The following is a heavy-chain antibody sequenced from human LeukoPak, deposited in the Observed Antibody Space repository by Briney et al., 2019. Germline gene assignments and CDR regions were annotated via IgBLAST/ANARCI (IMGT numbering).Heavy chain of an antibody. CDR3: AIIVGATTNDE. CDR1: GFTFRSFT. D-gene: IGHD1-26*01. CDR2: ITSSSDYI. Sequence: GGSLRLSCAASGFTFRSFTINWVRQAPGKGLEWLSSITSSSDYIYYADSVKGRFTISRDNAKSSLYLQMSSLRAEDTAVYYCAIIVGATTNDEWGQGTLVTVSS. V-gene: IGHV3-21*01. J-gene: IGHJ4*02.